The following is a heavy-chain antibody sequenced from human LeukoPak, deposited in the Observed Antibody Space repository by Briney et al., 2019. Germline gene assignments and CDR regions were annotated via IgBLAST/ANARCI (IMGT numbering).Heavy chain of an antibody. Sequence: GGSLGLSCAASGFSFSSYALHWVRQAPGKGLEWVAAVSFDAKSQYYADSVQGRLTVSRDNSNNTVFLHMTGLRSDDTAVYYCVKARGYNGYDYFDYWGQGALVTVSS. D-gene: IGHD5-12*01. CDR3: VKARGYNGYDYFDY. V-gene: IGHV3-30*18. CDR2: VSFDAKSQ. J-gene: IGHJ4*02. CDR1: GFSFSSYA.